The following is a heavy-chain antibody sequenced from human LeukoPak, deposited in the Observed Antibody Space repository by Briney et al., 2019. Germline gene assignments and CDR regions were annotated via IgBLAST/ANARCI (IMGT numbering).Heavy chain of an antibody. CDR1: GDSISTSY. CDR3: ARDRMSHVSESDP. Sequence: SETLSLTCIVSGDSISTSYWSWIRQPAGKGLEWIGRIHTFGTPNYNPSLKSRVTMSLDTSRNQISLKLSFVPAADSAVYYCARDRMSHVSESDPWGRGTLVTVSS. V-gene: IGHV4-4*07. J-gene: IGHJ5*02. CDR2: IHTFGTP. D-gene: IGHD3-10*01.